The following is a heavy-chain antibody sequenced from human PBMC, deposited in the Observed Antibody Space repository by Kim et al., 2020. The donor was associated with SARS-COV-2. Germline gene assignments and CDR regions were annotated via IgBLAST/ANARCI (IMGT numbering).Heavy chain of an antibody. CDR1: GFTFSSYG. D-gene: IGHD5-12*01. V-gene: IGHV3-33*01. J-gene: IGHJ4*02. CDR2: IWYDGSNK. CDR3: ARVREGSGYDIWAYFDY. Sequence: GGSLRLSCAASGFTFSSYGMHWVRQAPGKGLEWVAVIWYDGSNKYYADSVKGRFTISRDNSKNTLYLQMNSLRAEDTAVYYCARVREGSGYDIWAYFDYWGQGTLVTVSS.